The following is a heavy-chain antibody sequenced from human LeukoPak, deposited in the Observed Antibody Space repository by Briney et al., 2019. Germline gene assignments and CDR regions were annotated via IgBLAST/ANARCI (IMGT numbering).Heavy chain of an antibody. J-gene: IGHJ4*02. CDR3: ARDIPIVGATAGFDY. CDR1: GDSASSNSAA. Sequence: SQTLSLTCAISGDSASSNSAAWNWIRQSPSRGLEWLGRTYYRSKWYNDYAVSVKSRITINPETSKNQFSLQLNSVTPEDTAVYYCARDIPIVGATAGFDYWGQGTLVTVPS. CDR2: TYYRSKWYN. V-gene: IGHV6-1*01. D-gene: IGHD1-26*01.